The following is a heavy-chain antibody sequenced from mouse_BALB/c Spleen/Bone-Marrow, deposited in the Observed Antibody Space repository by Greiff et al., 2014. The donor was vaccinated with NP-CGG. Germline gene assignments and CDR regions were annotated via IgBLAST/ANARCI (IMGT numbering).Heavy chain of an antibody. J-gene: IGHJ2*01. CDR2: ISSGSSTI. CDR1: GFTFSSFG. CDR3: TRGGNWDDFDY. D-gene: IGHD4-1*01. Sequence: DVHLVESGGDLVQPGGSWKLSCAASGFTFSSFGMHWVRQAPEKGLEWVAYISSGSSTIFYADTVKGRFTVSRDNPKNTLFLQMTSLRSEDTAMYYCTRGGNWDDFDYWGQGTTLTVSS. V-gene: IGHV5-17*02.